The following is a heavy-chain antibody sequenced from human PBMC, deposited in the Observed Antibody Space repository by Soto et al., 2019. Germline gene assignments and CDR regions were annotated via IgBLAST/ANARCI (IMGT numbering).Heavy chain of an antibody. Sequence: EVQLLESGGGLVQPGGSLRLSCAASGFTFSSYAMSWVRQAPGKGLEWVSAISGSGGSTYYADSVKGRFTISRDNSKNPLYLQMHSLRAEDTAVYYCAKVKRGDGWFDPWGQGTLVTVSS. CDR1: GFTFSSYA. V-gene: IGHV3-23*01. D-gene: IGHD3-16*01. CDR2: ISGSGGST. CDR3: AKVKRGDGWFDP. J-gene: IGHJ5*02.